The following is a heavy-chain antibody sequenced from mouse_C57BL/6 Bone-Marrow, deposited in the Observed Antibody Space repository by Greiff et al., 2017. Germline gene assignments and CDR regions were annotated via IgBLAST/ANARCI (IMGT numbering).Heavy chain of an antibody. CDR2: IYPGDGDT. D-gene: IGHD1-1*01. Sequence: QVQLQQSGAELVKPGASVKISCKASGYAFSSYWMNWVKQRPGKGLEWIGQIYPGDGDTNYNGKFKGKATLTADKSSSTAYMQLSSLTSEDSAVYFCAKGPRLITTVVALYAMDYWGLGTSDTVSS. V-gene: IGHV1-80*01. CDR1: GYAFSSYW. CDR3: AKGPRLITTVVALYAMDY. J-gene: IGHJ4*01.